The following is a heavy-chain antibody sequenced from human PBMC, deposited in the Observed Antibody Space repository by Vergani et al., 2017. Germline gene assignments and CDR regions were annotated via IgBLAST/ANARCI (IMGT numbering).Heavy chain of an antibody. V-gene: IGHV4-31*03. J-gene: IGHJ5*02. CDR2: IYYSGST. Sequence: QLQLQESGPGLVKPSETLSLTCTVSGGSISSSSYYWGWIRQHPGKGLEWIGYIYYSGSTYYNPSLKSRVTISVDTSKNQFSLKLSSVTAADTAVYYCARDLVAQNWFDPWGQGTLVTVSS. D-gene: IGHD2-15*01. CDR3: ARDLVAQNWFDP. CDR1: GGSISSSSYY.